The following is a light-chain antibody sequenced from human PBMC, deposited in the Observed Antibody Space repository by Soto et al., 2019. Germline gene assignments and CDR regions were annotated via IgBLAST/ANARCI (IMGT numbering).Light chain of an antibody. J-gene: IGKJ4*01. CDR3: QQYGSSPPLS. Sequence: EIVLTQSPGTLSLSPGERATLSCRASQSVSSYLAWYQQKPGQAPRLLIYGASSRATGIPDRFSGSGSGTDFTLTISRLEPEDFAVYHCQQYGSSPPLSFGGGTKVDI. V-gene: IGKV3-20*01. CDR2: GAS. CDR1: QSVSSY.